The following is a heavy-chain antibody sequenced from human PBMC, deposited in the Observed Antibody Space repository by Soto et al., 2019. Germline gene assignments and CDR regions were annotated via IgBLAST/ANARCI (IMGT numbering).Heavy chain of an antibody. Sequence: QVRLQEWGPGLVKTSQTLSLKCSVSGGSITTGGRYWSWIRQLPGKGLEWIGDIYYSGNTYYNASLKRRVTISVEAAKNQFSLKLSSVTAADTAVYYCAQALVFTGGDGFDIWGQGRLVTVSS. D-gene: IGHD1-1*01. CDR1: GGSITTGGRY. V-gene: IGHV4-31*02. J-gene: IGHJ3*02. CDR3: AQALVFTGGDGFDI. CDR2: IYYSGNT.